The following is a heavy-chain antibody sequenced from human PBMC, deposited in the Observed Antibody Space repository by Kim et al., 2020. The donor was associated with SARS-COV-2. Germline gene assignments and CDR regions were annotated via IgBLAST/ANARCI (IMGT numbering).Heavy chain of an antibody. CDR1: GFTFSSYS. D-gene: IGHD3-9*01. J-gene: IGHJ6*02. CDR3: ARDGYDILTGYGYYYYYGMDV. V-gene: IGHV3-21*01. Sequence: GGSLRLSCAASGFTFSSYSMNWVRQAPGKGLEWVSSISSSSSYIYYADSVKSRFTISRDNAKNSLYLQMNSLRAEDTAVYYCARDGYDILTGYGYYYYYGMDVWGQGTTVTVSS. CDR2: ISSSSSYI.